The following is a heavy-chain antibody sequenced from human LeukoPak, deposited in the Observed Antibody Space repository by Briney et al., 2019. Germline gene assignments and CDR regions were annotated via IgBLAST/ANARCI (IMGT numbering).Heavy chain of an antibody. V-gene: IGHV3-48*02. CDR2: ISSSRSTI. CDR1: GFTFSGYS. Sequence: PGGSLRLSCAASGFTFSGYSMSWVRQAPGKGLEWVSYISSSRSTIYYAASVKGRFTISRENAKNSLYLQMNSLRDEDTAVYYCARIDSSSWYGDLAYWGEGTLVTVSS. CDR3: ARIDSSSWYGDLAY. J-gene: IGHJ4*02. D-gene: IGHD6-13*01.